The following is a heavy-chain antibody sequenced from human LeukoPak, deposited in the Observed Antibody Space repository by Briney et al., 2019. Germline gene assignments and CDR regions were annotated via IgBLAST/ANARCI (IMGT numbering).Heavy chain of an antibody. D-gene: IGHD3-10*01. J-gene: IGHJ4*02. CDR1: GGSISSYY. CDR2: IYYSGST. V-gene: IGHV4-59*08. CDR3: ARIGLLWFGESPYYFDC. Sequence: SETLSLTCTVSGGSISSYYWSWIRQPPGKGLEWIGYIYYSGSTNYNPSLKSRVTISVDASKNQFSLKLSSVTAADTAVYYCARIGLLWFGESPYYFDCWGQGTLVTVSS.